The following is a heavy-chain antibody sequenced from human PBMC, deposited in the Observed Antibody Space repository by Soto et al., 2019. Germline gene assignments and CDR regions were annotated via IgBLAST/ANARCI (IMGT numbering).Heavy chain of an antibody. Sequence: SETLSLTCTVSGASMNSYHWSWIRQPAGRGLEWIGHIHSSGSTNYNPSLKSRVTMSVDTSKNQFSLRLMSLTAADTAVYYCARDQGVAAAGITWFDPWGQGSLVTVSS. CDR2: IHSSGST. CDR3: ARDQGVAAAGITWFDP. D-gene: IGHD6-13*01. V-gene: IGHV4-4*07. J-gene: IGHJ5*02. CDR1: GASMNSYH.